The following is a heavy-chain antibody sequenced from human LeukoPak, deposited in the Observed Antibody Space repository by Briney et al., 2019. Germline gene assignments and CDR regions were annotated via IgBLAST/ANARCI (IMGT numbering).Heavy chain of an antibody. CDR1: GLTVSRNY. Sequence: PGGSLRLSCAASGLTVSRNYMSWVRQAPGKGLESVSVIYSGGSTYYADSVKGRFTISRDNSKNTLYLQMNSLRAEDTAVYYCAKGADYEPYYYYYYMDVWGKGTTVTVSS. CDR2: IYSGGST. V-gene: IGHV3-53*01. J-gene: IGHJ6*03. D-gene: IGHD4-17*01. CDR3: AKGADYEPYYYYYYMDV.